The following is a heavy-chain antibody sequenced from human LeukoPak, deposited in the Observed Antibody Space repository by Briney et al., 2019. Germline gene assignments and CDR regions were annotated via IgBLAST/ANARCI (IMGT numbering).Heavy chain of an antibody. CDR3: AKIATAIGGPSAEYFEQ. V-gene: IGHV3-23*01. D-gene: IGHD1-1*01. J-gene: IGHJ1*01. CDR2: ISGSGGST. Sequence: PGGSLRLSCAASGFTFSSYSMNWVRQAPGKGLEWVSAISGSGGSTYYADSVKGRFTISRDNSKNTLYLQINSLRADDTAVYYCAKIATAIGGPSAEYFEQWGQGTLVSVSS. CDR1: GFTFSSYS.